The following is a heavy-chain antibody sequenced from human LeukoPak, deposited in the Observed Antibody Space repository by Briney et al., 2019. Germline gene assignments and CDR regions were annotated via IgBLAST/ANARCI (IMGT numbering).Heavy chain of an antibody. CDR1: GFSIRSGYH. V-gene: IGHV4-38-2*02. D-gene: IGHD2-2*02. Sequence: SETLSLTCTVSGFSIRSGYHWGWIRQPPGKGLEWIGSIYHSGSTFHNPSLKSRVTISVDTSKNQFSLKLSSVTAADTAVYYCARGYCSSTSCYSYFDYWGQGTLVTVCS. J-gene: IGHJ4*02. CDR2: IYHSGST. CDR3: ARGYCSSTSCYSYFDY.